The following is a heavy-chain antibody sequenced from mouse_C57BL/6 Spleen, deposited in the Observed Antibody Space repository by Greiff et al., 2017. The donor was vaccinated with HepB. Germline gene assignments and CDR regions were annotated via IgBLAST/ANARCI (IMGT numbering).Heavy chain of an antibody. J-gene: IGHJ3*01. CDR3: APLYYGYEVFAY. D-gene: IGHD2-2*01. CDR1: GYTFTSYG. CDR2: IYPRSGNT. Sequence: VMLVESGAELARPGASVKLSCKASGYTFTSYGISWVKQRTGQGLEWIGEIYPRSGNTYYNEKFKGKATLTADKSSSTAYMELRSLTSEDSAVYFCAPLYYGYEVFAYWGQGTLVTVSA. V-gene: IGHV1-81*01.